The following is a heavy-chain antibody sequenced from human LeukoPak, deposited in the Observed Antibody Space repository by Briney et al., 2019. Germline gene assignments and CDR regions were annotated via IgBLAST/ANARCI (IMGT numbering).Heavy chain of an antibody. CDR1: GFTFSSYA. D-gene: IGHD3-22*01. CDR2: ISYDGSNK. V-gene: IGHV3-30*04. Sequence: PGGSLRLSCAASGFTFSSYAMHWVRQAPGKGLEWVAVISYDGSNKYYADSVKGRFTISRDNSKNTLYLQMNSLRAEDTAVYYCARDLLITMIVVDYWGQGTLVTVSS. CDR3: ARDLLITMIVVDY. J-gene: IGHJ4*02.